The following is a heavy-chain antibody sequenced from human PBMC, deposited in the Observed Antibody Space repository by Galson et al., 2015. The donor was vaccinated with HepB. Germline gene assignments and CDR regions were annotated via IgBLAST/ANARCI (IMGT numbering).Heavy chain of an antibody. CDR1: GGTFSSYT. Sequence: SVKVSCKASGGTFSSYTISWVRQAPGQGLEWMGGIIPIFGTANYAQKFQGRVTITADESTSTAYMELSSLRSEDTAVYYCARATLYSGSYQNAFDIWGQGTMVTVSS. D-gene: IGHD1-26*01. CDR2: IIPIFGTA. CDR3: ARATLYSGSYQNAFDI. J-gene: IGHJ3*02. V-gene: IGHV1-69*13.